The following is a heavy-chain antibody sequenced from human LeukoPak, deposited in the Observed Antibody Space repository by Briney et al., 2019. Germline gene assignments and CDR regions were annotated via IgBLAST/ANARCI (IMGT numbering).Heavy chain of an antibody. CDR1: GFTISSYS. CDR3: ARESPSYGGNVFDY. CDR2: ISSSGTAI. V-gene: IGHV3-48*04. D-gene: IGHD4-23*01. Sequence: PGGSLRLSCAASGFTISSYSMNRVRQAPGKGLEWVSYISSSGTAIYYADSVKGRFTISRDNAKNSLYLQMSSLRAEDTAVYYCARESPSYGGNVFDYWGQGTLVTVSS. J-gene: IGHJ4*02.